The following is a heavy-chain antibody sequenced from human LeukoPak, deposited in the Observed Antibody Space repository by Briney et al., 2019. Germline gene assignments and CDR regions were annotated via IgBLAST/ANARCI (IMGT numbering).Heavy chain of an antibody. CDR1: GGSIGTSY. V-gene: IGHV4-59*01. CDR2: IHYSGTT. D-gene: IGHD3-16*01. Sequence: SETLSLTCTVSGGSIGTSYWAWIRQPPGKGLEWIASIHYSGTTSYNPSLESRVTISLDMSNNNQFFLQLSSVTAADTAVYYCARDSWGGGPDFDYWGQGVLVTVSS. J-gene: IGHJ4*02. CDR3: ARDSWGGGPDFDY.